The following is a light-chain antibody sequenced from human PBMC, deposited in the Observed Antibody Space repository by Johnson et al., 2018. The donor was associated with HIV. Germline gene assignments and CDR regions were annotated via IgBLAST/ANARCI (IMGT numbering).Light chain of an antibody. V-gene: IGLV1-51*02. CDR3: GTWDSSLSARYV. Sequence: QSVFTQPPSVSAAPGQKVTISCSGSSSNIGNNYVSWYQQLPGTAPKLLMYENNKRPSGIPDRFSGSKSGTSATLGITGLQTGDEADYYCGTWDSSLSARYVFGTGTKVTVL. CDR1: SSNIGNNY. CDR2: ENN. J-gene: IGLJ1*01.